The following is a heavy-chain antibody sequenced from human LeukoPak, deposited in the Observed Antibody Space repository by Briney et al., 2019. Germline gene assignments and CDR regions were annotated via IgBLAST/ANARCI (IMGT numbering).Heavy chain of an antibody. D-gene: IGHD6-19*01. CDR1: GFTFDDYA. CDR3: GRFGYVAGVDL. J-gene: IGHJ4*02. Sequence: GRSLRLSCAASGFTFDDYAMHWVRQAPGKGLEWVSGISWNSGSIGYADSVKGRFTISRDNAKNSLYLQMNSLRAEDTAVYHCGRFGYVAGVDLWGQGTLVTVSS. CDR2: ISWNSGSI. V-gene: IGHV3-9*01.